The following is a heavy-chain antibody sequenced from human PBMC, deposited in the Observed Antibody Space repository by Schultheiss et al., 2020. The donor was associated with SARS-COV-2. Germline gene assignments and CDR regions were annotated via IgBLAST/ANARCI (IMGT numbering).Heavy chain of an antibody. CDR1: GFTFSSYG. CDR2: IWYDGSNK. J-gene: IGHJ4*02. V-gene: IGHV3-33*01. D-gene: IGHD6-19*01. Sequence: GGSLRLSCAASGFTFSSYGMHWVRQAPGKGLEWVAVIWYDGSNKYYADSVKGRFTISRDNSKNTLYLQMNSLRAEDTAVYYCARDFSMWLVPSEGGIDYWCQGTLVTVSS. CDR3: ARDFSMWLVPSEGGIDY.